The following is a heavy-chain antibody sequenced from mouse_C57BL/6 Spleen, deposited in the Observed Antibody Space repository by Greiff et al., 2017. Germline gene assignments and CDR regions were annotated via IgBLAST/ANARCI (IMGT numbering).Heavy chain of an antibody. CDR1: GYTFTSYW. D-gene: IGHD1-1*01. CDR3: ANYYGSSYGFAD. J-gene: IGHJ3*01. V-gene: IGHV1-64*01. Sequence: QVQLQQPGAELVKPGASVKLSCKASGYTFTSYWMHWVKQRPGQGLEWIGMIHPNSGSTNYNEKFKSKATLTVDKSSSTAYMQLSSLTSEDSAVYYCANYYGSSYGFADWGQGTLVTVSA. CDR2: IHPNSGST.